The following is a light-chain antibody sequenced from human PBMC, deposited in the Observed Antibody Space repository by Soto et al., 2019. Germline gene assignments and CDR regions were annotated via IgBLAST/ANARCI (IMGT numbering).Light chain of an antibody. J-gene: IGKJ2*01. CDR1: QTVGGN. CDR2: DAS. CDR3: HQYDSWPPHT. V-gene: IGKV3-15*01. Sequence: DIVMTQSPATLSVSPGERATLSCRASQTVGGNLAWYQQKPGQPPRLLIYDASTRATGVPARFSGSGSGTEFTLTISSLQPDDFALYYCHQYDSWPPHTFGQGTRLEIK.